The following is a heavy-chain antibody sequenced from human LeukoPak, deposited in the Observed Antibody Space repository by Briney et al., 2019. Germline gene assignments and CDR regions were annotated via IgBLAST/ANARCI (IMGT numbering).Heavy chain of an antibody. D-gene: IGHD3-16*01. Sequence: GGSLRLSCAASGFTFSSYSMNWVRQAPGKGLEWVSYISSSSNTIYYADSVKGRFTISRDNAKNSLYLQMNSLRAEDTAVYYCARTLYFDYWGQGTLVTVSS. CDR3: ARTLYFDY. V-gene: IGHV3-48*01. CDR1: GFTFSSYS. J-gene: IGHJ4*02. CDR2: ISSSSNTI.